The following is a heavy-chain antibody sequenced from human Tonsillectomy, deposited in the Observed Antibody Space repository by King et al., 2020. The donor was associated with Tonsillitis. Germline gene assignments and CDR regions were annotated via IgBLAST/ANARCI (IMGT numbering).Heavy chain of an antibody. CDR1: GFTFSSYG. CDR3: ARGDDSSGYYWSFDY. D-gene: IGHD3-22*01. CDR2: ISYDGSNK. Sequence: VQLVESGGGVVQPGRSLRLSCAASGFTFSSYGMHWVRQAPGKGLEWVAVISYDGSNKYYADSVKGRITISRDNSKNTLFLRMNSLRAEDTAVYYCARGDDSSGYYWSFDYWGQGTLVTVSS. J-gene: IGHJ4*02. V-gene: IGHV3-33*05.